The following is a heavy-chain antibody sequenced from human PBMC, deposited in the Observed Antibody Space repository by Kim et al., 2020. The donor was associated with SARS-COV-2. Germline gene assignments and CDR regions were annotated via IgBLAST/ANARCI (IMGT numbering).Heavy chain of an antibody. D-gene: IGHD2-2*01. Sequence: SETLSLTCTVSGGSISSYYWSWIRQPPGKGLEWIGYIYYSGSTNYNPSLKSRVTISVDTSKNQFSLKLSSVTAADTAVYYCGRDGGIVPAAKDYYYYYGMDVWGQGTTVTVSS. CDR1: GGSISSYY. CDR2: IYYSGST. CDR3: GRDGGIVPAAKDYYYYYGMDV. J-gene: IGHJ6*02. V-gene: IGHV4-59*01.